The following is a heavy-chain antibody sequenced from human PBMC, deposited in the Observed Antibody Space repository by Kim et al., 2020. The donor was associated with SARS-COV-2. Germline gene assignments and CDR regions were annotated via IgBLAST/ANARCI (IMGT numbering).Heavy chain of an antibody. CDR2: LWYDGSNK. Sequence: GGSLRLSCAASGFTFSSYGMHWVRQAPGKGLEWVAVLWYDGSNKYYADSVKGRFTISRDNSKNTLYLQMNSLRAEDTAVYYCARYNWNDVYYYYYGMDVWGQGTTVTVSS. V-gene: IGHV3-33*01. CDR1: GFTFSSYG. D-gene: IGHD1-20*01. CDR3: ARYNWNDVYYYYYGMDV. J-gene: IGHJ6*02.